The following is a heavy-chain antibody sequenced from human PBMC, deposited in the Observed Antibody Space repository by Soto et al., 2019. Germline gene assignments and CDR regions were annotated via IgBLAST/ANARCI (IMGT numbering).Heavy chain of an antibody. CDR2: VTPVSGYA. CDR1: GYSFTTFD. V-gene: IGHV1-8*01. J-gene: IGHJ4*02. Sequence: QVQLVQSGAEVKRPGASVKVSCTPSGYSFTTFDINWVRQAAGQGFEWMGWVTPVSGYARLAQKFQGRVTMTRDISLSTVYMELSGLTLEDTAVYYCASGVSNGGDYWGQGSLVTVSS. D-gene: IGHD2-8*01. CDR3: ASGVSNGGDY.